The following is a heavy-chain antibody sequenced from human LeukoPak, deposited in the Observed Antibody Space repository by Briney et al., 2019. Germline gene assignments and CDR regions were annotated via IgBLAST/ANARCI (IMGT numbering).Heavy chain of an antibody. CDR1: GGSISSGGYY. CDR3: ARDASLDNYYGSGPMDY. J-gene: IGHJ4*02. CDR2: IYYSGST. D-gene: IGHD3-10*01. Sequence: PSETLSPTCTVSGGSISSGGYYWSWIRQHPGKGLEWIGYIYYSGSTYYNPSLKSRVTISVDTSKNQFSLKLSSVTAADTAVYYCARDASLDNYYGSGPMDYWGQGTLVTVSS. V-gene: IGHV4-31*03.